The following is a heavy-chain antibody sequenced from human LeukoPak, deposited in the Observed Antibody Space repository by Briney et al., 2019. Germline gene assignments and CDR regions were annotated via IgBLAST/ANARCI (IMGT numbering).Heavy chain of an antibody. Sequence: SVKVSCKASGGTFSSYTISWVRQAPGQGLEWMGRIIPILGIANYAQKFQGRVTITADKSTSTAYMELSSLRSEDTAVYYCASSTVTTAYGRGYWSQGTLVTVSS. J-gene: IGHJ4*02. CDR2: IIPILGIA. V-gene: IGHV1-69*02. CDR1: GGTFSSYT. D-gene: IGHD4-11*01. CDR3: ASSTVTTAYGRGY.